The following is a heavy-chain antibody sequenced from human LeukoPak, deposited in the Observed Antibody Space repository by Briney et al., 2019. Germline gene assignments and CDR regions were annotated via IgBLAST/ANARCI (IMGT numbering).Heavy chain of an antibody. CDR3: AREGYSPRDGYNFNFDY. Sequence: PGGSLRLSCAASGFTFNSYWMHWVRQVPGKGLVWVSRINSDGSRTTYADSVKGRFTISRDNAKNSLYLQMNSLRAEDTAVYYCAREGYSPRDGYNFNFDYWGQGTLVTVSS. CDR2: INSDGSRT. D-gene: IGHD5-24*01. J-gene: IGHJ4*02. CDR1: GFTFNSYW. V-gene: IGHV3-74*03.